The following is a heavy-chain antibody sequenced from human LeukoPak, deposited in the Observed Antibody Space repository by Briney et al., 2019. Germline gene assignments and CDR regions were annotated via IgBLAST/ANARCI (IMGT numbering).Heavy chain of an antibody. CDR3: ARDRSYGKRGAFDI. V-gene: IGHV3-23*01. D-gene: IGHD1-26*01. CDR1: GFTLSTNA. J-gene: IGHJ3*02. Sequence: GGSLRLSWLTSGFTLSTNAMSWVRQAPGKGLEWISGISGGGASTYYADSVKGRFTISRDDSRNTLYLQMNSLRAEDTAVYYFARDRSYGKRGAFDIWGQGTMVTVSS. CDR2: ISGGGAST.